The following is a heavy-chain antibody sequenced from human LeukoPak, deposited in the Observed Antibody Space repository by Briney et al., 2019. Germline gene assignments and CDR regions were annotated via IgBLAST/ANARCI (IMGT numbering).Heavy chain of an antibody. J-gene: IGHJ4*02. Sequence: ASVKVSCKASGYTFTGYYMHWVRQAPGKGLEWMGWINPNSGGTNYAQKFQGRVTMTRDTSISTAYMELSRLRSDDTAVYYCARVPATVTWVDYWGQGTLVTVSS. V-gene: IGHV1-2*02. CDR1: GYTFTGYY. D-gene: IGHD4-17*01. CDR2: INPNSGGT. CDR3: ARVPATVTWVDY.